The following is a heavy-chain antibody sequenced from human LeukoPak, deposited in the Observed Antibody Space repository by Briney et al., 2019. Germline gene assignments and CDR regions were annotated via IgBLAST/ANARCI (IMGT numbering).Heavy chain of an antibody. J-gene: IGHJ4*02. V-gene: IGHV3-23*01. CDR3: AKKRPGNYPYDS. CDR2: SGTDGDT. D-gene: IGHD3-22*01. Sequence: GGSLRLSCAASGFSFSSSGVNWVRQAPGKGLEWVSASGTDGDTYYADSVKGRFTISRDNSKNTLYLQMTSLRAEDTAVYYCAKKRPGNYPYDSWGQGTLVTVSP. CDR1: GFSFSSSG.